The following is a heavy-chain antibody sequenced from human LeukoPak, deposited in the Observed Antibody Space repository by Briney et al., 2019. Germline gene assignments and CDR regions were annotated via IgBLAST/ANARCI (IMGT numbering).Heavy chain of an antibody. CDR3: ATVFEYGEESFFDS. CDR2: MNPNSGNT. CDR1: GYTFTSYD. Sequence: ASVKVSCKASGYTFTSYDINWVRQATGQGLEWMGWMNPNSGNTGYAQKFQGRVTIDADTSTDTAYIQLSSLRSEDTAVYYCATVFEYGEESFFDSWGQGTLVTVSS. V-gene: IGHV1-8*02. D-gene: IGHD4/OR15-4a*01. J-gene: IGHJ4*02.